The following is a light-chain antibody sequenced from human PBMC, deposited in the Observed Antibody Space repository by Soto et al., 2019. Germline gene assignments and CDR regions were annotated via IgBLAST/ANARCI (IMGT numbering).Light chain of an antibody. V-gene: IGLV2-14*01. Sequence: QSALTQPASVSGSPGQSITISCTGTSSDVGGYNFVSWYQHHPGKAPKLIIYEVSNRPSGVSNRFSASKSGNTASLTISGLQPEDEADYYCSSYTNSSTLVVFGGGTKLTVL. J-gene: IGLJ2*01. CDR3: SSYTNSSTLVV. CDR2: EVS. CDR1: SSDVGGYNF.